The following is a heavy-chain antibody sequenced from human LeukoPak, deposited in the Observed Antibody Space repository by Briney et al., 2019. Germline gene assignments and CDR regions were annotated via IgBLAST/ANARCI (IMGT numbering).Heavy chain of an antibody. J-gene: IGHJ5*02. Sequence: GGTLRLSCATSGFIFSHHGMNWVRQAPGKGLEWVSGIRADAVTTYYADSVKGRFIISRDNSKNTLYLQMNSLRAEDTAVYYCAKVAAAIVILGWFDPWGQGTLVTVSS. V-gene: IGHV3-23*01. D-gene: IGHD6-13*01. CDR3: AKVAAAIVILGWFDP. CDR1: GFIFSHHG. CDR2: IRADAVTT.